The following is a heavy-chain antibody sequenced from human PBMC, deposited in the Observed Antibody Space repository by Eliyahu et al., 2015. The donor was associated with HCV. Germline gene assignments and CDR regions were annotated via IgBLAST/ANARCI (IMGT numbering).Heavy chain of an antibody. V-gene: IGHV3-33*01. CDR3: ARPMDPTMYDSSGYNAFDI. CDR2: IWDDGSNK. J-gene: IGHJ3*02. Sequence: QVQLVESGGGVVQPGRSLRLSCAAXGFXFSSXGMXWVRQAPGKGLEWVAVIWDDGSNKXYANSVKGRFTISRDNSKNTLYLQMNSLRAEDTAVYYCARPMDPTMYDSSGYNAFDIWGQGTMVTVSS. CDR1: GFXFSSXG. D-gene: IGHD3-22*01.